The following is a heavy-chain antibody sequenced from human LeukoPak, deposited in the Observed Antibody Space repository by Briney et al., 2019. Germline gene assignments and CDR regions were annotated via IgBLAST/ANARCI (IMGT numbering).Heavy chain of an antibody. Sequence: SETLSLTCTVSGGSISSYYWSWIRQPPGKGLEWIGYIYYSGSTNYNPSLKSRVTISVDTSKNQFSLKLSSVTAADTAVYYCARGANWGHFDYWGQGTLVTVSS. V-gene: IGHV4-59*01. D-gene: IGHD7-27*01. CDR2: IYYSGST. CDR3: ARGANWGHFDY. J-gene: IGHJ4*02. CDR1: GGSISSYY.